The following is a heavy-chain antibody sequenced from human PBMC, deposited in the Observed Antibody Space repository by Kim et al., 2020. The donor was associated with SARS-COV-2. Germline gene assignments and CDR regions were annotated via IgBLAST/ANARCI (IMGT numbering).Heavy chain of an antibody. CDR3: ARPNTPIAAAGTFFDY. J-gene: IGHJ4*02. CDR2: ISAYNGNT. D-gene: IGHD6-13*01. Sequence: ASVKVSCKASGYTFTSYGISWVRQAPGQGLEWMGWISAYNGNTNYAQKLQGRVTMTTDTSTSTAYMELRSLRSDDTAVYYCARPNTPIAAAGTFFDYWGQGTLVTVSS. V-gene: IGHV1-18*01. CDR1: GYTFTSYG.